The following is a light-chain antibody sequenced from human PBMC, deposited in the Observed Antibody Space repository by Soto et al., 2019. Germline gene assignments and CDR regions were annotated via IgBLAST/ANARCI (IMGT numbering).Light chain of an antibody. Sequence: EIVLTQSPDTLSLFPGERATLSCRASQSVSSTYLAWYQQKLGQAPRLLIFGASSRATGIPDRFSGSGSGTDCTLTISRLEPEEFAVYYCQQYGSSRWTFGQGTKVEIK. CDR3: QQYGSSRWT. CDR1: QSVSSTY. CDR2: GAS. V-gene: IGKV3-20*01. J-gene: IGKJ1*01.